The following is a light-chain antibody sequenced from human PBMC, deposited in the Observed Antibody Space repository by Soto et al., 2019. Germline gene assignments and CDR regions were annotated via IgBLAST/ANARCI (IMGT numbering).Light chain of an antibody. CDR2: EIN. J-gene: IGLJ1*01. CDR1: SSDVGAFNY. Sequence: QSVLTQPPSASGSPGQSITISCTGTSSDVGAFNYVSWYQQHPGKAPKLMIFEINKRPSGVPDRFSGSKSGNTASLTVSGLQTEDEADYYCSSYAGSNIYLFGSVTKVAVL. CDR3: SSYAGSNIYL. V-gene: IGLV2-8*01.